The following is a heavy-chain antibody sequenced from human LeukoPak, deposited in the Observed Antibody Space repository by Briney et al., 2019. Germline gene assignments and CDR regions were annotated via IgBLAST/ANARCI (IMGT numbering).Heavy chain of an antibody. D-gene: IGHD3-22*01. V-gene: IGHV5-51*01. Sequence: GESLKISCKGSGFSFTSYWIGWVRQMPGKGLEWMGIICPGDSDTRYTPSFQGQVTISADMSISTAYLQWSSLKASDTAIYYCARQPYDSSGYYRGAFDIWGQGTVVTVSS. CDR1: GFSFTSYW. CDR3: ARQPYDSSGYYRGAFDI. CDR2: ICPGDSDT. J-gene: IGHJ3*02.